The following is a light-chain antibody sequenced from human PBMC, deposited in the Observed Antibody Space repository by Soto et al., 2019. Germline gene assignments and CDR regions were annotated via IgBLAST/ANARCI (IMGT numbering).Light chain of an antibody. CDR2: DAS. CDR3: QQSYSTWT. J-gene: IGKJ1*01. CDR1: QSVDNF. V-gene: IGKV1-39*01. Sequence: DIQMTQSPSSLSASVGDRVTITCRASQSVDNFLNWYQQKPGKAPKLLIYDASSLQSGVPSRFSGSGSGTDFTLTISSLQPADFATYYCQQSYSTWTFGQGTKVEIK.